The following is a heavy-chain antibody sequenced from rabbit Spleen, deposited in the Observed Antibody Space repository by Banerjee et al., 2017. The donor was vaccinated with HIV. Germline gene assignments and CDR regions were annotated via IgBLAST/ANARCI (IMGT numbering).Heavy chain of an antibody. J-gene: IGHJ6*01. Sequence: QEQLVESGGGLVQPGGSLKLSCKASGLDFSGDSYDSYMCWIRQAPGKGLEWIACIDIGGSDFTYFASWAKGRFTISKTSSTTVTLQMTSLTAADTATYFCARDTSTSFSSYGMDLWGPGTLVTVS. D-gene: IGHD1-1*01. V-gene: IGHV1S45*01. CDR3: ARDTSTSFSSYGMDL. CDR2: IDIGGSDFT. CDR1: GLDFSGDSY.